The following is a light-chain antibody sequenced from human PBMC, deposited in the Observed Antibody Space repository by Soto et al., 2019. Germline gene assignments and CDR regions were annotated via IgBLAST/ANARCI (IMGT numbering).Light chain of an antibody. J-gene: IGKJ4*01. CDR2: GVS. CDR3: QQSYSTPLT. Sequence: VMMMSPTTVPVSPAARATLSLRASQSVTSNLAWYQQKPGQAPRLLMYGVSTRATGIPARFSGSGSATEFTLTISNLQAEDFATYYCQQSYSTPLTFGQGTKVDIK. CDR1: QSVTSN. V-gene: IGKV3D-15*02.